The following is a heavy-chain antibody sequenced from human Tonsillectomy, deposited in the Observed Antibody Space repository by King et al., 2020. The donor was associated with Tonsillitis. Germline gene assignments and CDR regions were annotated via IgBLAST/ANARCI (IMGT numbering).Heavy chain of an antibody. J-gene: IGHJ3*02. V-gene: IGHV2-70*04. CDR2: IDWDDDK. Sequence: TLKESGPALVKPTQTLTLTCTFSGFSLSTSGMRVSWIRQPPGKALEWLARIDWDDDKFYTTSLKTRLTISKDTSKNQVVLKMTNMDPVDTATYYCARMTTVGIDAFDIWGQGTMVTVSS. CDR3: ARMTTVGIDAFDI. CDR1: GFSLSTSGMR. D-gene: IGHD4-23*01.